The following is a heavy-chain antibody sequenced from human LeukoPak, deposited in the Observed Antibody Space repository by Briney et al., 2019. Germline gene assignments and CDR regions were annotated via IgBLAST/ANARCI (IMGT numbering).Heavy chain of an antibody. J-gene: IGHJ4*02. CDR2: ISSSSSYI. CDR1: GFTFSSYS. V-gene: IGHV3-21*01. Sequence: GGSLRLSCAASGFTFSSYSMNWVRQAPGKGLEWVSSISSSSSYIYYADSVKGRFTISRDNAKNSLYLQMNSLRAEDTAVYYCARDDYGDYVSDCWGQGTLVTVSS. D-gene: IGHD4-17*01. CDR3: ARDDYGDYVSDC.